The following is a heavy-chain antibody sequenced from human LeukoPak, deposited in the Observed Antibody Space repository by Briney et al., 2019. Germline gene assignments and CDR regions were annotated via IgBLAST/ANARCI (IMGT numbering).Heavy chain of an antibody. D-gene: IGHD2-2*01. CDR3: ARCSSTSCWYYGMDV. V-gene: IGHV3-11*01. J-gene: IGHJ6*02. CDR1: GFTFSDYY. Sequence: EGSLRLSCAASGFTFSDYYMSWIRQAPGKGLEWVSYISSSGSTIYYADSVKGRFTISRDNAKNSLYPQMNSLRAEDTAVYYCARCSSTSCWYYGMDVWGQGTTVTVSS. CDR2: ISSSGSTI.